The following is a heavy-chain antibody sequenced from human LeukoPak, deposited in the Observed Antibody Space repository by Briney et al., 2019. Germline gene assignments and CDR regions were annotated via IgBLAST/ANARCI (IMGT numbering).Heavy chain of an antibody. D-gene: IGHD6-19*01. J-gene: IGHJ4*02. CDR1: GFTFSSYW. CDR3: ARDASSGWYVLF. CDR2: VNGDGSST. V-gene: IGHV3-74*01. Sequence: GGSLRLSCAASGFTFSSYWMHWVRQAPGKGLVWVSRVNGDGSSTRYADSVKGRFTISRDNAKNTLYLQMDSLRAEDTALYYCARDASSGWYVLFWGQGTLVTVSS.